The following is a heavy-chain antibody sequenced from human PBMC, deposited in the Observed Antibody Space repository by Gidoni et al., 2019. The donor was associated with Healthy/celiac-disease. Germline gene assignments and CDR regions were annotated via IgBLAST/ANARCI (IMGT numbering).Heavy chain of an antibody. Sequence: EVQLVESGGGLVQPGRSLRLSCAAPGFTFVDYAMHWVRQAPGKGLEWVSGIRWNSGSIGYADSVKGRFTISRDNAKNSLYLQMNSLRAEDTALYYCAKDSRGSYRYGFDYWGQGTLVTVSS. D-gene: IGHD3-16*02. CDR1: GFTFVDYA. V-gene: IGHV3-9*01. CDR3: AKDSRGSYRYGFDY. CDR2: IRWNSGSI. J-gene: IGHJ4*02.